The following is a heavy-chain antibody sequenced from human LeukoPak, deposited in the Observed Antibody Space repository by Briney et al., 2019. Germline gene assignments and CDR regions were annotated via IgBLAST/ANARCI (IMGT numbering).Heavy chain of an antibody. CDR2: INPHSGVT. V-gene: IGHV1-2*02. CDR3: VREGITKAFDL. Sequence: ASVKVSCKASGFTFTDYYMHWVRLAPAQGLEWMGYINPHSGVTSFPQKFRGRVTLTTDTSISAAYMELSSLISDDTAMYYCVREGITKAFDLWGQGTLVTVSS. CDR1: GFTFTDYY. D-gene: IGHD1-14*01. J-gene: IGHJ4*02.